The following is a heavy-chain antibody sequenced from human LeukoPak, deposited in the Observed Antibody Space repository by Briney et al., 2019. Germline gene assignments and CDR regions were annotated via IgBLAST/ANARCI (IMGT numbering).Heavy chain of an antibody. CDR3: AKGHSLGGFDY. J-gene: IGHJ4*02. Sequence: PGGSLRLSCTASGFTFINYVMTWVRQAPGKGLEWVSGISGSGGSTYYADSVKGRFTISRDNSKNTVYLQINSLRAEDTAVYYCAKGHSLGGFDYWGQGTLVTVSS. V-gene: IGHV3-23*01. CDR2: ISGSGGST. CDR1: GFTFINYV. D-gene: IGHD6-13*01.